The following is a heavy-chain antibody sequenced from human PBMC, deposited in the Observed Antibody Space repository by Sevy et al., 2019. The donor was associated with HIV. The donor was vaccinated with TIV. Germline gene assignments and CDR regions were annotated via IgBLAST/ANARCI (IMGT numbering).Heavy chain of an antibody. J-gene: IGHJ5*02. D-gene: IGHD1-26*01. CDR1: GFTFSDYW. CDR3: HGASQGS. Sequence: GGSLRLSCAASGFTFSDYWMHWVRQAPGKGLVWVSHISDDGVNTNYADSVKGRFTISRDNAKNTLYLQMNNLRVEDTGLYYFHGASQGSWGQGTLVHVSS. V-gene: IGHV3-74*01. CDR2: ISDDGVNT.